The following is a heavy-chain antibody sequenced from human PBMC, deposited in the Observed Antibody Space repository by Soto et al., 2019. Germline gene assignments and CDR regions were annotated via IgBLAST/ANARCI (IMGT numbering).Heavy chain of an antibody. V-gene: IGHV4-39*01. Sequence: PSETLSLTCTVSGGSISSSSYYWGWIRQPPGKGLEWIGSIYYSGSTYYNPSLKSRVTISVDTSKNQFSLKLSSVTAADTAVYYCASHCTTGVCYTIGAFDIWGQGTMVTVSS. D-gene: IGHD2-8*01. CDR3: ASHCTTGVCYTIGAFDI. CDR2: IYYSGST. CDR1: GGSISSSSYY. J-gene: IGHJ3*02.